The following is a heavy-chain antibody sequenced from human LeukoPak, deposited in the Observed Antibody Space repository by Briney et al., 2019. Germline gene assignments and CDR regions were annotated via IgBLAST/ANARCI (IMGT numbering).Heavy chain of an antibody. CDR3: ARDSDSSILGGYYYGMDV. D-gene: IGHD6-13*01. CDR2: ISGSGGST. CDR1: GFTFSSYA. Sequence: GGSLRLSCAASGFTFSSYAMSWVRQAPGKGLEWVSAISGSGGSTYYADSVKGRFTISRDNSKNTLYLQMNSLRAGDTAMYYCARDSDSSILGGYYYGMDVWGQGTTVTVSS. V-gene: IGHV3-23*01. J-gene: IGHJ6*02.